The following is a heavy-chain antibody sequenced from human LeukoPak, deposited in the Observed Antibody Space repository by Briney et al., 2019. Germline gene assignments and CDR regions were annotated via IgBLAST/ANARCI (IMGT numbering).Heavy chain of an antibody. CDR1: GFTFGDYA. J-gene: IGHJ4*02. V-gene: IGHV3-48*04. CDR2: IVSFSSTV. Sequence: GGSLSLSCAASGFTFGDYAMIWVRQTPGKGLEWLSYIVSFSSTVYYPDSVKGRFTISRDNAKNSLYLQMNSLRAEDTAMYYCARFLNNYAYADYWGQGTLVTVSS. CDR3: ARFLNNYAYADY. D-gene: IGHD5-18*01.